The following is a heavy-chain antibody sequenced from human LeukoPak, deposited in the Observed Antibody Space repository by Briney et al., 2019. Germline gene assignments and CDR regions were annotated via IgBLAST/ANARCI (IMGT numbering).Heavy chain of an antibody. CDR2: INHSGST. CDR1: GGSFSGYY. J-gene: IGHJ4*02. D-gene: IGHD6-19*01. Sequence: SETLSLTCAVYGGSFSGYYWSWIRQPPGKGLEWIGEINHSGSTNYNPSLKSRVTISVDTSKNQFSLKLSSVTAADTAVYYCARHPSAVAGKTFDYWGQGTLVTVSS. V-gene: IGHV4-34*01. CDR3: ARHPSAVAGKTFDY.